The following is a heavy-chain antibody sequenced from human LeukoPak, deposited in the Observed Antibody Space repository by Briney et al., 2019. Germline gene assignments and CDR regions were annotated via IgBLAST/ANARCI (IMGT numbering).Heavy chain of an antibody. Sequence: SETLSLTCTVSGGSISSYYWSWIRQPPGKGLEWIGYIYYSGSTNYNPPLKSRVTISVDTSKNQFSLKLSSVTAADTAVYYCARDTAAAGSGFDYWGQGTLVTVSS. CDR1: GGSISSYY. V-gene: IGHV4-59*01. J-gene: IGHJ4*02. CDR2: IYYSGST. D-gene: IGHD6-13*01. CDR3: ARDTAAAGSGFDY.